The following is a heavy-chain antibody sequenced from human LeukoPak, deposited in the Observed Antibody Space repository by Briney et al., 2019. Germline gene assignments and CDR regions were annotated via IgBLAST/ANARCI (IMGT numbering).Heavy chain of an antibody. CDR2: IYYSGST. CDR3: ARGRYGWLPFDY. D-gene: IGHD3-16*01. Sequence: PSETLTLTSTVSGGSTSSYYWSWIRQPPGKGLEWIGYIYYSGSTNYNPSLKSRVTISVDTSKNQFTLKLSPVTAADTAVYYCARGRYGWLPFDYWGQGTLVTVSS. CDR1: GGSTSSYY. J-gene: IGHJ4*02. V-gene: IGHV4-59*01.